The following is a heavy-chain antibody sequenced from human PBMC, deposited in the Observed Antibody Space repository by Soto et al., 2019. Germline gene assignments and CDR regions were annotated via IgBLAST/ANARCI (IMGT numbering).Heavy chain of an antibody. D-gene: IGHD3-3*01. V-gene: IGHV3-23*01. CDR3: AKDLGPITLFGVVIIVPGVDY. CDR1: GFTFSNYA. J-gene: IGHJ4*02. Sequence: EVQLLESGGDFVQPGGSLRLSCAASGFTFSNYAMSWVRQAPGKGLEWVSAISGSGDKKYYADFVKGRFTISRDNSKNTLFLQMNSLRAEDTAVYYCAKDLGPITLFGVVIIVPGVDYWGQGTLITVSS. CDR2: ISGSGDKK.